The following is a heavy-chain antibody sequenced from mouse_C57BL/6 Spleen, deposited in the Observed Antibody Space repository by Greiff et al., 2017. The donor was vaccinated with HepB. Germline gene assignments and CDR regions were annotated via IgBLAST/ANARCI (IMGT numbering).Heavy chain of an antibody. Sequence: EVKLVESGGDLVKPGGSLKLSCAASGFTFSSYGMSWVRQTPDKRLEWVATISSGGSYTYYPDSVKGRFTISRDNAKNTLYLQMSSLKSEDTAMYYCARHGTGTGYFDYWGQGTTLTVSS. V-gene: IGHV5-6*01. CDR1: GFTFSSYG. J-gene: IGHJ2*01. CDR3: ARHGTGTGYFDY. D-gene: IGHD4-1*01. CDR2: ISSGGSYT.